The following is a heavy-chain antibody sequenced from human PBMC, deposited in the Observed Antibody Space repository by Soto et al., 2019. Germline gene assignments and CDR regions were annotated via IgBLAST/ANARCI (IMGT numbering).Heavy chain of an antibody. Sequence: QVQLVQSGAEVKKPGSSVKVSCKASGGTFSSYTISWVRQAPGQGLEWMGRIIPILGIANYAQKFQGRVTITADKSTSTAYMELSSLRSGDTAVYYCARSLVQLERPYFDYWGQGTLVTVSS. D-gene: IGHD1-1*01. J-gene: IGHJ4*02. CDR1: GGTFSSYT. V-gene: IGHV1-69*02. CDR2: IIPILGIA. CDR3: ARSLVQLERPYFDY.